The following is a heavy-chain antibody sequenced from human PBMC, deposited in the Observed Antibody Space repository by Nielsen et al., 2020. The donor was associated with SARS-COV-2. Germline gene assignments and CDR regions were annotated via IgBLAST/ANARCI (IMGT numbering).Heavy chain of an antibody. CDR3: ARGDNAVVPAAMFRGDDAFDI. CDR1: GGSLSSRNYY. CDR2: IYYSGSV. J-gene: IGHJ3*02. D-gene: IGHD2-2*01. Sequence: SETLSLTCTVSGGSLSSRNYYWGWIRQPPGKGLEWIGTIYYSGSVSYNPSLRSRVTISVDTSKKHFSLKLTSVTAADTAVYFCARGDNAVVPAAMFRGDDAFDIWGQGTMVRVSS. V-gene: IGHV4-39*02.